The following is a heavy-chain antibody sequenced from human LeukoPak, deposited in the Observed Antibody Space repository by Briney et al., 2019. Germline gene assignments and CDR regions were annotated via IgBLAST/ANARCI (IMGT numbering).Heavy chain of an antibody. CDR2: ISSSSSYI. CDR3: ARASRAYGISWPPDY. J-gene: IGHJ4*02. V-gene: IGHV3-21*01. D-gene: IGHD6-13*01. CDR1: GFTFSSYS. Sequence: TGGSLRLSCAASGFTFSSYSMNWVRQAPGKGLEWVSSISSSSSYIYYADSVKGRFTISRDNAKNSLYLQMNSLRAEDTAVYYCARASRAYGISWPPDYWGQGTLVTVSS.